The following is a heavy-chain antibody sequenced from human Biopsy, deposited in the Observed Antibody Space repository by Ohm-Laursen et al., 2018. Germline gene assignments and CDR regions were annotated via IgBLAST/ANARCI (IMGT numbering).Heavy chain of an antibody. Sequence: PGTLSLTCSVSGGSLNNHYWSWIRQSPGKGLEWLAYIYSSGRTNYNPSLKSQIIVSVDPSKNQLSLKVTSVTATDTAMYYCARHDRSGYWGLDYWGQGALVTVSA. CDR1: GGSLNNHY. D-gene: IGHD3-22*01. J-gene: IGHJ4*02. CDR2: IYSSGRT. CDR3: ARHDRSGYWGLDY. V-gene: IGHV4-4*08.